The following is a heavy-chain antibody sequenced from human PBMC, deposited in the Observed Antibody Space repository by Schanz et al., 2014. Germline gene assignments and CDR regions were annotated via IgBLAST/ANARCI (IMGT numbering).Heavy chain of an antibody. D-gene: IGHD1-1*01. CDR1: GFPFSDYF. CDR2: ISTSGTYM. Sequence: EVQLVESGGGLIQPGGSLRLSCAASGFPFSDYFMTWVRQAPGRGLEWVSSISTSGTYMYIADSLKGRLTISRDDAKKSMYLQMNNLRAEDTALYYCARDRRNADLDYWGQGTLVTVSS. J-gene: IGHJ4*02. V-gene: IGHV3-21*01. CDR3: ARDRRNADLDY.